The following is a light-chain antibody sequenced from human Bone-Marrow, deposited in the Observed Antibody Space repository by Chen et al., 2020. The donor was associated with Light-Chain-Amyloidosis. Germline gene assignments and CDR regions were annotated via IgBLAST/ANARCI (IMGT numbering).Light chain of an antibody. CDR1: NIGSTS. CDR3: QVWNRSSDRPV. CDR2: DDS. V-gene: IGLV3-21*02. J-gene: IGLJ3*02. Sequence: SYVLTQPSSVSVAPGQTATIACGGNNIGSTSVHWYQQTPGQAPLLVVYDDSDRPSGIPERCCGSNAGNTATLTIGRVEAGDDADYYCQVWNRSSDRPVFGGGTKLTVL.